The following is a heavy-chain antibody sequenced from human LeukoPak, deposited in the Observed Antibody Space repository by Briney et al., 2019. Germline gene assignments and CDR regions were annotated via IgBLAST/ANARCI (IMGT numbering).Heavy chain of an antibody. CDR3: TWYGGYGDLDY. CDR2: INPSGGST. J-gene: IGHJ4*02. V-gene: IGHV1-46*01. CDR1: GYTFTSYY. D-gene: IGHD4-23*01. Sequence: ASVKVSCKASGYTFTSYYMHWVRQAPGQGLEWVGIINPSGGSTSNAQKFQGRITMTRDPSTSTVYMALSSLRSDGPAVYYGTWYGGYGDLDYWGQGTLVSVSS.